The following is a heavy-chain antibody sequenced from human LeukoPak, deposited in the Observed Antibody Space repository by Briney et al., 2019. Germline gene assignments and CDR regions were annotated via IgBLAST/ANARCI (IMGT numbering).Heavy chain of an antibody. CDR3: ARDKLMIFGARRYFDL. J-gene: IGHJ2*01. Sequence: SETLSLTCTVSGGSISSYYWSWIRQPPGKGLEWIGYIYYSGSTNYNPSLKSRVTISVDTSKNQFSLKLSSVTAADTAVYYCARDKLMIFGARRYFDLWGRGTLVTVSS. D-gene: IGHD3/OR15-3a*01. CDR1: GGSISSYY. V-gene: IGHV4-59*01. CDR2: IYYSGST.